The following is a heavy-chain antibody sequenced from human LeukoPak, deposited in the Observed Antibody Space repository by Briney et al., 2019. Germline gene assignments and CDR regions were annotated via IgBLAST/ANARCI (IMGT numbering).Heavy chain of an antibody. CDR1: GGSFSGYY. J-gene: IGHJ5*02. V-gene: IGHV4-34*01. D-gene: IGHD2-15*01. CDR3: ATLQDPDP. Sequence: PSETLSLTCAVYGGSFSGYYWSWIRQPPGKGLEWIGEINHSGSTNYNPSLKSRVTISVDTSKNQFSLKLSSVTAADTAVYYCATLQDPDPWGQGTLVTVSS. CDR2: INHSGST.